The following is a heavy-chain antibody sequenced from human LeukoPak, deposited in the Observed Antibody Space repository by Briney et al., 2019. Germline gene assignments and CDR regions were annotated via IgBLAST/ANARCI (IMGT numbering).Heavy chain of an antibody. CDR2: IRYDGSNK. V-gene: IGHV3-30*02. CDR3: AKDRLRYCSSTSCYSDY. CDR1: GFTFSSYV. D-gene: IGHD2-2*01. Sequence: GGSLRLSCAASGFTFSSYVMHWVRQAPGKGLEWVAFIRYDGSNKYYADSVKGRFTISRDNSKNTLYLQMNSLRAEDTAVYYCAKDRLRYCSSTSCYSDYWGQGTLVTVSS. J-gene: IGHJ4*02.